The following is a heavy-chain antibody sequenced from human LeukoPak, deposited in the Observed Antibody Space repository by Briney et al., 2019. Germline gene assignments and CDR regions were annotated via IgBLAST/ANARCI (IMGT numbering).Heavy chain of an antibody. CDR2: INPSGGST. CDR1: GYTFTSYY. V-gene: IGHV1-46*01. Sequence: VASVKVSCKASGYTFTSYYMHWVRQAPGQGLEWMGIINPSGGSTSYAQKFQGRVTMTRDMSTSTASMELRSLRSDDTAVYYCARDSGSYGRNAFDIWGQGTMVTVSS. CDR3: ARDSGSYGRNAFDI. D-gene: IGHD1-26*01. J-gene: IGHJ3*02.